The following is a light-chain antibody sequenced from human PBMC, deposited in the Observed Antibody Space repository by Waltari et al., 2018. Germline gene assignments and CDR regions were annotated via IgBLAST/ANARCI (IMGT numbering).Light chain of an antibody. CDR2: GAS. CDR3: QQYNNWPGT. CDR1: QRVSSN. V-gene: IGKV3-15*01. Sequence: EIVMTQSPATLSVSPGERATLSCRDSQRVSSNLAWYQQKPGQAPSLLFGASNRATGIPARFSGSWSGTEFTLTISSMQSEDFAVYYCQQYNNWPGTFGQGTKVEIK. J-gene: IGKJ1*01.